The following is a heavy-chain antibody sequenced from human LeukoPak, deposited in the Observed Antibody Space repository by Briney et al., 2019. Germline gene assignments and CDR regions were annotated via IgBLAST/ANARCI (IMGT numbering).Heavy chain of an antibody. D-gene: IGHD4-17*01. CDR3: ARTNPVYGDYDY. CDR1: GFTVTDSY. V-gene: IGHV3-53*01. CDR2: VYPDGRT. Sequence: GGSLRLSCAVSGFTVTDSYMSWVRQAPGKGLQWVSVVYPDGRTYYADSVKGRFTISRDNSRNTLLLQLNSLRADDTAVYYCARTNPVYGDYDYWGQGTLVTVSS. J-gene: IGHJ4*02.